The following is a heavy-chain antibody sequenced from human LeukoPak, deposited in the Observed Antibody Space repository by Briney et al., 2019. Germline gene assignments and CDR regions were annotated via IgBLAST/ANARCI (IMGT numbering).Heavy chain of an antibody. J-gene: IGHJ4*02. CDR2: SGDSDGST. V-gene: IGHV3-23*01. CDR1: GFTFSGSG. CDR3: AKGGCRGTCNPLAY. D-gene: IGHD2-15*01. Sequence: GGSLRLSCAASGFTFSGSGMSWVRQAPGKGLEWISSSGDSDGSTYYADSLKGRFTIPRDNSKNTLYLQMNNLRAEDTAAYYCAKGGCRGTCNPLAYWGQGALVTVSP.